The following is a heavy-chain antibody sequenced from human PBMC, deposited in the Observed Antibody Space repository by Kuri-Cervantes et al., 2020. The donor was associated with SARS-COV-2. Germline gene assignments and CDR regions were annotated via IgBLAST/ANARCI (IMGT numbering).Heavy chain of an antibody. D-gene: IGHD1-26*01. V-gene: IGHV4-59*10. J-gene: IGHJ4*02. CDR3: ARGTVGAPGGGGFDY. Sequence: GSLRLSCAVYGGSFSGYYWSWIRQPAGKGLEWIGRIYTSGSTNYNPSLKSRVTISVDTSKNQFSLKLSSVTAADTAVYYCARGTVGAPGGGGFDYWGQGALVTVSS. CDR2: IYTSGST. CDR1: GGSFSGYY.